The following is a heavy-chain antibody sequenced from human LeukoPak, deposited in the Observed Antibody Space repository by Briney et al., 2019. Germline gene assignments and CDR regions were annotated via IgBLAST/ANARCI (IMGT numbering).Heavy chain of an antibody. Sequence: ASVKVSCKASGYTFTGYYMHWVRQAPGQGLEWMGWINPHSGGTNYAQKFQGRVTMTRDTSISTAYMELTRLRSDDTAVYYCARSPLGSSPDVCWFDPWGQGTLVTVSS. V-gene: IGHV1-2*02. CDR1: GYTFTGYY. J-gene: IGHJ5*02. CDR3: ARSPLGSSPDVCWFDP. D-gene: IGHD6-6*01. CDR2: INPHSGGT.